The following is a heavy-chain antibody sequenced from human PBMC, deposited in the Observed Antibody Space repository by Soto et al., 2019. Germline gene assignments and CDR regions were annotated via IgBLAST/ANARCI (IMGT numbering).Heavy chain of an antibody. Sequence: ASVKVSCKTSGYTFSSYGISWVRQAPGQGLEWIGWISAYSGHTNYAERLLGRVTMTTEVSTNTAYMELRDLRYEDTAVYYCVRGASSADYWGRGTLVTVSS. CDR2: ISAYSGHT. CDR1: GYTFSSYG. J-gene: IGHJ4*02. V-gene: IGHV1-18*01. CDR3: VRGASSADY.